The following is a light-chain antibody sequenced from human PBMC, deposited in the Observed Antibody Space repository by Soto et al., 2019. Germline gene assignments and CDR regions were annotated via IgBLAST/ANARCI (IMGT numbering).Light chain of an antibody. CDR1: QDIAAY. CDR2: AAS. CDR3: QPAYSFPFT. V-gene: IGKV1D-12*01. J-gene: IGKJ5*01. Sequence: DIQVTQSPSSVSASVGDRVTITCRASQDIAAYLAWYQHKPGRAPELLIHAASSLQSGVPSRFSGTGSGTDFTLTINGLQPEAFATYCCQPAYSFPFTFGHGTRL.